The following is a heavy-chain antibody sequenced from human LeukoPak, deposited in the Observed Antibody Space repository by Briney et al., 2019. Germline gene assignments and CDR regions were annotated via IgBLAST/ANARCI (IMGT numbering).Heavy chain of an antibody. CDR2: INPNSGGT. D-gene: IGHD2-15*01. CDR1: GYTFTGYY. V-gene: IGHV1-2*02. CDR3: ARDSVLYCSGGGCYDQPDY. J-gene: IGHJ4*02. Sequence: ASVKVSCKASGYTFTGYYMHWVRQAPGQGLEWMGWINPNSGGTNYAQKFQGRVTMTRDTSISTAYMELSRLRSDDTAVYYCARDSVLYCSGGGCYDQPDYWGQGTLVTVSS.